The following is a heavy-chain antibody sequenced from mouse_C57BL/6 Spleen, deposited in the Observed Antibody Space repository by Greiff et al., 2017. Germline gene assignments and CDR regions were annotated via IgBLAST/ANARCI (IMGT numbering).Heavy chain of an antibody. D-gene: IGHD2-2*01. CDR3: AREGLRRGNYFDY. V-gene: IGHV5-4*01. Sequence: EVQLVESGGGLVKPGGSLKLSCAASGFTFSSYAMSWVRQTPEKRLEWVATISDGGSYTYYPDNVKGRFTISRDNAKNNLYLQMSHLKSEDTAMYYCAREGLRRGNYFDYWGQGTTLTVSS. J-gene: IGHJ2*01. CDR2: ISDGGSYT. CDR1: GFTFSSYA.